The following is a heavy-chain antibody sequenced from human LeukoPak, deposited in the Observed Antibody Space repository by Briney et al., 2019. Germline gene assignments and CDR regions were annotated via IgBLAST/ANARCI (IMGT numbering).Heavy chain of an antibody. CDR2: IYYSGSA. J-gene: IGHJ6*02. CDR3: ASASRPPYYYGMDV. Sequence: PSETLSLTCTVSGGSISSYYWSWIRQPAGKGLEWIGYIYYSGSANSNPSLKSRVTISVDMSKNQFSLKLSSVTAADTAVYYCASASRPPYYYGMDVWGQGTTVTVSS. CDR1: GGSISSYY. V-gene: IGHV4-59*01.